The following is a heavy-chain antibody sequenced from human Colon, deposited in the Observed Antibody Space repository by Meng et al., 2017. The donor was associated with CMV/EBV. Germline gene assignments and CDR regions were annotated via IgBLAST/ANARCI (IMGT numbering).Heavy chain of an antibody. CDR1: GGSISSSSYY. Sequence: SCTVSGGSISSSSYYWGWIRQPPGKGLEWIGSIYYSGSTYYNPSLKSRVTISVDTSKNQFSLKLSSVTAADTAVYYCARLPHYYDRYYFDYWGQGTLVTVSS. J-gene: IGHJ4*02. CDR2: IYYSGST. V-gene: IGHV4-39*01. D-gene: IGHD3-22*01. CDR3: ARLPHYYDRYYFDY.